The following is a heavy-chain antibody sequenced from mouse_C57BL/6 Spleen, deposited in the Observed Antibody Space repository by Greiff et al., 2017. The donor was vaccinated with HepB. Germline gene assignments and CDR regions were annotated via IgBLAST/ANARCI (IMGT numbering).Heavy chain of an antibody. Sequence: EVKLQESGPELVKPGASVKIPCKASGYTFTDYNMDWVKQSHGKSLEWIGDINPNNGGTIYNQKFKGKATLTVDKSSSTAYMELRSLTSEDTAVYYCASYDGAWFAYWGQGTLVTVSA. J-gene: IGHJ3*01. D-gene: IGHD2-12*01. V-gene: IGHV1-18*01. CDR2: INPNNGGT. CDR3: ASYDGAWFAY. CDR1: GYTFTDYN.